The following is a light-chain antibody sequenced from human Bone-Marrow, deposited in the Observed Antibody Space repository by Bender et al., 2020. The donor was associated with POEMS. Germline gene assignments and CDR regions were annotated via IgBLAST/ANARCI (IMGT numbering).Light chain of an antibody. J-gene: IGLJ3*02. Sequence: QSALTQRASVSGSPGQSITISCTGTSSDVGGYNHVSWYQQHPDKAPKLMIYDVNKRPSGVPDRFSGSKSGTSASLAITGLQAEDEGDYYCQSYDNSLGGWVFGGGTKLTVL. V-gene: IGLV2-14*01. CDR3: QSYDNSLGGWV. CDR1: SSDVGGYNH. CDR2: DVN.